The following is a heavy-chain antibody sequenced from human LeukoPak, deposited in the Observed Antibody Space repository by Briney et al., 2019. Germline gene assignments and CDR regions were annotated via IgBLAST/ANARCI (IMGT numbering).Heavy chain of an antibody. D-gene: IGHD6-13*01. CDR3: AKMLEPKQQLVRSRHYYFDY. CDR1: GFTFSSYG. V-gene: IGHV3-30*18. Sequence: GGSLRLSCAASGFTFSSYGMHWVRQAPGKGLEWVAVISYDGSNKYYADSVKGRFTISRDNSKNTLYLQMNSLRAEDTAVYYCAKMLEPKQQLVRSRHYYFDYWGQGTLVTVSS. J-gene: IGHJ4*02. CDR2: ISYDGSNK.